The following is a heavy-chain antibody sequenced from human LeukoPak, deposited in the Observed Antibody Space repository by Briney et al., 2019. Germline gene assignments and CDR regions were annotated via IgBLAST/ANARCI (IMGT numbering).Heavy chain of an antibody. D-gene: IGHD3-10*01. V-gene: IGHV4-30-4*01. CDR2: IYYSGTT. J-gene: IGHJ5*02. Sequence: PSQTLSLTCAVSGGSISSGDYYWSWIRQPPGKGLEWIGYIYYSGTTYYNPSLESRVTISLDTSKNLFSLKLSSVTAADTAVYYCAREVLRGDELVGWFDPWGQETLVTVSS. CDR1: GGSISSGDYY. CDR3: AREVLRGDELVGWFDP.